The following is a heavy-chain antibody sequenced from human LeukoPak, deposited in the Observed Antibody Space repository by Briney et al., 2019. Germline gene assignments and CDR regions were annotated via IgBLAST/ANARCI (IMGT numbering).Heavy chain of an antibody. CDR2: ISYDGSNK. D-gene: IGHD6-13*01. V-gene: IGHV3-30-3*01. CDR3: ARPIAAVVGNWFDP. CDR1: GFTFSSYA. J-gene: IGHJ5*02. Sequence: PGGSLRLSCAASGFTFSSYAMHWVRQAPGKGLGWVAVISYDGSNKYYADSVKGRFTISRDNSKNTLYLQMNSLRAEDTAVYYCARPIAAVVGNWFDPWGQGTLVTVSS.